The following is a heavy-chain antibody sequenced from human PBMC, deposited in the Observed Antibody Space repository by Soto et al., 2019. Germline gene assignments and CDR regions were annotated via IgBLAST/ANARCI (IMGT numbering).Heavy chain of an antibody. CDR2: IYYSGST. Sequence: SETLSLTCTVSGGSVSSGSYYWSWIRQPPGKGLEWIGYIYYSGSTSYNPSLKSRVTISVDTSKNQFSLKLSSVTAADTAVYYCANSPTGDYSFDYWGQGTLVTVSS. D-gene: IGHD4-17*01. CDR1: GGSVSSGSYY. V-gene: IGHV4-61*01. CDR3: ANSPTGDYSFDY. J-gene: IGHJ4*02.